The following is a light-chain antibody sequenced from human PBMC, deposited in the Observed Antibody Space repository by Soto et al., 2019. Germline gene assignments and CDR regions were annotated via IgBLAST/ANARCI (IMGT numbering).Light chain of an antibody. V-gene: IGKV3-15*01. Sequence: EIVMTQSPATLSVSPGERATLSCRASQSVSSTLAWYQQNPGQAPTLLIYGASTRATGIPARFSGSGSGTEFTLTISSLQSEDFAVYYCQQYNNWPYTFGQGTKLEIK. J-gene: IGKJ2*01. CDR3: QQYNNWPYT. CDR1: QSVSST. CDR2: GAS.